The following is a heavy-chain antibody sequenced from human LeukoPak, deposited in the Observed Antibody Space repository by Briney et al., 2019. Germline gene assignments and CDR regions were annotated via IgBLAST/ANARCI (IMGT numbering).Heavy chain of an antibody. J-gene: IGHJ4*02. CDR1: GFTFSTYS. V-gene: IGHV3-7*05. D-gene: IGHD3-10*01. Sequence: GGSLRLSCAASGFTFSTYSMNWVRQAPGKGLEWVANIKEDGNEKHYVDSVKGRFTISRDNAKNTLYLQMNSLKVEDTAVYYCASGFGTDSWGQGTLVTVSS. CDR2: IKEDGNEK. CDR3: ASGFGTDS.